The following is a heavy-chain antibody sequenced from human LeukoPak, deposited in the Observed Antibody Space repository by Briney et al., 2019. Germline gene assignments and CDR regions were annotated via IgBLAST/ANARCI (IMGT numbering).Heavy chain of an antibody. CDR3: AKGGASVTRYVDY. Sequence: PGGSLRLSCEASGFIFSSYGMSWVRQAPGKGLEWVSTISGSGSSFYYADAVKGRLTISRDNSKNTLYLQTNSLRPEDTAVYYCAKGGASVTRYVDYWGQGTLVTVSS. J-gene: IGHJ4*02. V-gene: IGHV3-23*01. D-gene: IGHD4-17*01. CDR1: GFIFSSYG. CDR2: ISGSGSSF.